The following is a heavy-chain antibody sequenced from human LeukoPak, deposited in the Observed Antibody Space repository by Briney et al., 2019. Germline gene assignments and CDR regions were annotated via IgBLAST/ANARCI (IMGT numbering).Heavy chain of an antibody. CDR2: INHSGST. CDR3: ARLAVAVAGTYYYYYYMDV. J-gene: IGHJ6*03. V-gene: IGHV4-34*01. D-gene: IGHD6-19*01. Sequence: GSLRLSCAASGFTFSNAWMSWIRQPPGKGLEWIGEINHSGSTNYNPSLKSRVTISVDTSKNQFSLKLSSVTAADTAVYYCARLAVAVAGTYYYYYYMDVWGKGTTVTVSS. CDR1: GFTFSNAW.